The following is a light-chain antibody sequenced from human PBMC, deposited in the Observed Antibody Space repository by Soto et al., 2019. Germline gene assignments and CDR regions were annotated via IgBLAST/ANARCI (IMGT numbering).Light chain of an antibody. CDR1: QSISNSF. CDR2: DAS. V-gene: IGKV3D-20*02. CDR3: QQYSDWRPQ. J-gene: IGKJ1*01. Sequence: EIVLTQSPGTLSLSPGKRATLSCRTSQSISNSFLAWFQQKLGQAPRLLIYDASSRATGVPDRFSGSGSGTDFTLTISRLEPEDFAVYYCQQYSDWRPQFGQGTKVDIK.